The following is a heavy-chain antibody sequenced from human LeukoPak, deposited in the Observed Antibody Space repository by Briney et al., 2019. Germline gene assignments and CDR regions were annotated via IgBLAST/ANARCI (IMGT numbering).Heavy chain of an antibody. D-gene: IGHD3-10*01. CDR1: GYTFTGYY. Sequence: ASVKVSCKASGYTFTGYYMHWVRQAPGQGLEWMGWINPNSGGTNSAQKFQGRVTMTRDTSISKAYMELSRLRSDDTAVYYCAKNVWFGESSDAFDIWGQGTMVTVSS. CDR3: AKNVWFGESSDAFDI. J-gene: IGHJ3*02. CDR2: INPNSGGT. V-gene: IGHV1-2*02.